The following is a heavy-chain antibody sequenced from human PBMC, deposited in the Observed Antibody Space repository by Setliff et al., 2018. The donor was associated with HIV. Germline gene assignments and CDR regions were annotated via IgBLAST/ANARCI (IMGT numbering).Heavy chain of an antibody. CDR3: VREGAGSGSYYLDF. D-gene: IGHD3-10*01. J-gene: IGHJ4*02. V-gene: IGHV4-30-2*06. CDR1: GDSMSSGDYS. CDR2: IYPSGRT. Sequence: SETLSLTCAVSGDSMSSGDYSWYWIRQSPGKGLEWIGYIYPSGRTYYNPSLKNRVTMSIDRSKKQFSLNLSSVTAADTALYFCVREGAGSGSYYLDFWGQGILVTVSS.